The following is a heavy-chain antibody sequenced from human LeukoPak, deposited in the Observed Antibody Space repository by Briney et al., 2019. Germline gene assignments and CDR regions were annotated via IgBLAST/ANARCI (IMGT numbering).Heavy chain of an antibody. V-gene: IGHV1-18*01. CDR2: ISPYNGNT. Sequence: ASVKVSCKASGYTFTSYGISWVRHAPGQGLECRGWISPYNGNTNCAPKLQGRLTMTTDTSTSTAYMELRSLRSDDTAVYYCARDRQCGYWGQGTLVTVSS. CDR3: ARDRQCGY. D-gene: IGHD2-21*01. CDR1: GYTFTSYG. J-gene: IGHJ4*02.